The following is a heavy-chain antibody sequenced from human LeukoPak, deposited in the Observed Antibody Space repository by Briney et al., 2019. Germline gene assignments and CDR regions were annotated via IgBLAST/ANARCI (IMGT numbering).Heavy chain of an antibody. CDR3: ARDLYYYASGSYARPYYFDY. V-gene: IGHV1-2*02. CDR2: INPNRGGT. D-gene: IGHD3-10*01. J-gene: IGHJ4*02. Sequence: GGSVKVSCKASGDTFTGYYIHWVRQAPGQGGEGMGWINPNRGGTNYAQKFQCRVTMTSATSISTAYMELSRLTSDDTAVYYCARDLYYYASGSYARPYYFDYWGQGTLVTVSS. CDR1: GDTFTGYY.